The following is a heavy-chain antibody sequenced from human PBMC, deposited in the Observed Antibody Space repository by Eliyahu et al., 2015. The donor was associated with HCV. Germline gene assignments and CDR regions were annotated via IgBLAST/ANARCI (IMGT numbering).Heavy chain of an antibody. V-gene: IGHV3-23*01. CDR2: ISGSGGST. CDR3: AAGYSSGWQKNYYYGMDV. D-gene: IGHD6-19*01. CDR1: GFXFXSYA. Sequence: EVQLLESGGGLVQPGGSLRLSCAASGFXFXSYAMSWVRQAPGKGLXWVXAISGSGGSTYYADSVKGRFTISRDNSKNTLYLQMNSLRAEDTAVYYCAAGYSSGWQKNYYYGMDVWGQGTTVTVSS. J-gene: IGHJ6*02.